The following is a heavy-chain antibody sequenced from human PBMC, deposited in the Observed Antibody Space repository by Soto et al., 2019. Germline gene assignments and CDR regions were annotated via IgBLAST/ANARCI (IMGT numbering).Heavy chain of an antibody. D-gene: IGHD2-21*01. Sequence: EVQLVESGGGLVQPGGSLGLSCAASGFTLSRHWMTWVRQAPGKGLEWVANIKQDGSETNYVDSVKGRFTISRDNAKNSLYLQMNSLRGEDTAVYYCVRGGGGGQFDYWGQGTLVSVSS. J-gene: IGHJ4*02. CDR1: GFTLSRHW. V-gene: IGHV3-7*01. CDR2: IKQDGSET. CDR3: VRGGGGGQFDY.